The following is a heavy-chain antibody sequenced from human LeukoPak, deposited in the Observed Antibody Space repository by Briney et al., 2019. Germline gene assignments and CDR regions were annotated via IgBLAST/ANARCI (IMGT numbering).Heavy chain of an antibody. D-gene: IGHD6-13*01. CDR2: IWYDGSNK. V-gene: IGHV3-33*01. J-gene: IGHJ5*02. Sequence: PGGSLRLSCAASGFTFSSYGMHWARQAPGKGLEWVAVIWYDGSNKYYADSVKGRFTISRDNSKNTLYLQMNSLRAEDTAVYYCARGIRSRLDFTGYSSSTNWFDPWGQGTLVTVSS. CDR1: GFTFSSYG. CDR3: ARGIRSRLDFTGYSSSTNWFDP.